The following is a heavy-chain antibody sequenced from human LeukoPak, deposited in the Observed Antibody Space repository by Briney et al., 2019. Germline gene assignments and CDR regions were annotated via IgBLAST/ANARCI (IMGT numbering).Heavy chain of an antibody. Sequence: SETLSLTCTVSGGSISNYYWSWIRQPPGKGLELIGYNYYSGPTNYNPSLKSRVTISVDTSNNQFSLKMTAVTAADTAVYYCARADSSGTYRNWFDPWGQGTLVTVSS. CDR3: ARADSSGTYRNWFDP. CDR1: GGSISNYY. J-gene: IGHJ5*02. V-gene: IGHV4-59*13. D-gene: IGHD1-26*01. CDR2: NYYSGPT.